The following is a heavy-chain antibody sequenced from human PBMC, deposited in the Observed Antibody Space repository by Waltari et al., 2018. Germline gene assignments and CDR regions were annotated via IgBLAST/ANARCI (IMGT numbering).Heavy chain of an antibody. J-gene: IGHJ3*02. V-gene: IGHV4-39*01. D-gene: IGHD6-19*01. CDR1: GGSISSSSYY. CDR3: ARRRVGWLPTGGAFDI. Sequence: QLQLQESGPGLVKPSETLSLTCTVSGGSISSSSYYWGWIRQPPGKGLEWIGSIYYSGSTYYNPSLKSRVTISVDTSKNQFSLKLSSVTAADTAVYYCARRRVGWLPTGGAFDIWGQGTMVTVSS. CDR2: IYYSGST.